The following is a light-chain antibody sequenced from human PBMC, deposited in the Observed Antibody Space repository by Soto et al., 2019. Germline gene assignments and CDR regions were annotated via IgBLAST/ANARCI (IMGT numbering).Light chain of an antibody. CDR1: QSISVW. CDR2: KAS. Sequence: DIQMTQSPFTLSASVGDRVTITCRASQSISVWLAWFQQKPGNAPKLLIYKASTLESGVPSRFSGSGSGTEFTLTISSLQPDDSATYYCQQYNNRWTFGQGTKVDIK. J-gene: IGKJ1*01. V-gene: IGKV1-5*03. CDR3: QQYNNRWT.